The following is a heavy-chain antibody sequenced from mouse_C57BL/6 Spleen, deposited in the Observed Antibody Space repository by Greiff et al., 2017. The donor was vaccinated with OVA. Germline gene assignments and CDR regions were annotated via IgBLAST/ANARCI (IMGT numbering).Heavy chain of an antibody. Sequence: DVQLQESGAELVRPGASVKLSCTASGFNIKDDYMHWVKQRPEQGLEWIGWIDPENGDTEYASKFQGKATITADTSSNTAYLQLSSLTSEDTAVYYCTTGYPWFAYWGQGTLVTVSA. CDR3: TTGYPWFAY. CDR1: GFNIKDDY. D-gene: IGHD1-2*01. J-gene: IGHJ3*01. CDR2: IDPENGDT. V-gene: IGHV14-4*01.